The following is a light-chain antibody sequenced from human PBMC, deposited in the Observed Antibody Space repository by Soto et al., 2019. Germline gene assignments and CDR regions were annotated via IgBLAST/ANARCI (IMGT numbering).Light chain of an antibody. J-gene: IGKJ5*01. CDR2: DAS. CDR3: QQRSNWPPT. CDR1: QSVSSY. V-gene: IGKV3-11*01. Sequence: EIVLTQSPATLSLSPGERATLSCRASQSVSSYLAWYQQKPGQAHKLLIYDASNRATGIPARFSGSGSGTDFTLTISSLEPDDFAVYYCQQRSNWPPTFGQGTRLEIK.